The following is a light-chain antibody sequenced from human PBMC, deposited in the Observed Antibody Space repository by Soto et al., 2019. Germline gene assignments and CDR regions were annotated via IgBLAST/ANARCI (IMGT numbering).Light chain of an antibody. CDR1: QSIGSN. J-gene: IGKJ1*01. CDR3: QQYNNWWT. V-gene: IGKV3-15*01. Sequence: EIVMTQSPATLSVSPGERATLSCRASQSIGSNLAWYQQKPGQAPRLLIYGASTRATGIPARFSGSGSGTEFTLTINSLPSEDFAVYYCQQYNNWWTFGQGTKVEIK. CDR2: GAS.